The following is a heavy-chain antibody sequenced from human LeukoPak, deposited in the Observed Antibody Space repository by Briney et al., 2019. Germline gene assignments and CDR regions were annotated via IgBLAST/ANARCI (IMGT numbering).Heavy chain of an antibody. CDR3: ARYLVENYYGLGV. V-gene: IGHV3-30*03. D-gene: IGHD1-26*01. CDR2: ISDDGRTK. CDR1: GFTFSSYG. J-gene: IGHJ6*02. Sequence: GGSLRLSCAASGFTFSSYGMHWVRQAPGKGLEWAAVISDDGRTKYYTNSVKGRFSVSRDNSKNTLYLQMNSLRGEDTALYYCARYLVENYYGLGVWGQGTTVTVSS.